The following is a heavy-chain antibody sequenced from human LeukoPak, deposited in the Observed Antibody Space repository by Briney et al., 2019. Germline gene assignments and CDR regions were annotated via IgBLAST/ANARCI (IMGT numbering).Heavy chain of an antibody. CDR1: GYTFTSYD. J-gene: IGHJ4*02. CDR2: MNPNSGNT. CDR3: ARGSSDLWFGELLYHY. V-gene: IGHV1-8*01. D-gene: IGHD3-10*01. Sequence: ASVKVSCKASGYTFTSYDINWVRQATGQGLEWMGWMNPNSGNTGYAQKFQGRVTMTRNTSISTAYMELSSLRSEDTAVYYCARGSSDLWFGELLYHYWGQGTLVTVSS.